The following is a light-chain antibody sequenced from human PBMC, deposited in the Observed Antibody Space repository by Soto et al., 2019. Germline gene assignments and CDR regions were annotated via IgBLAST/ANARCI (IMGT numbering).Light chain of an antibody. V-gene: IGKV1-12*01. CDR2: AAS. Sequence: DIQMTQPPSSVSASVGDRVTIICRASQGVGRWLAWYQQKPGKAPTLLISAASTLQRGVPSRFSGSGSGTDFTLTITSLQPEDFATYFCQQANSFPRTFGQGTRLEIK. CDR1: QGVGRW. CDR3: QQANSFPRT. J-gene: IGKJ2*01.